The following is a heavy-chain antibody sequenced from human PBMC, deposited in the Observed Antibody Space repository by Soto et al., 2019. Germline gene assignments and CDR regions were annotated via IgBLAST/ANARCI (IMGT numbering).Heavy chain of an antibody. CDR2: FDPEDGET. J-gene: IGHJ5*02. Sequence: GASVQFSCKVSGYTLTELSMHWVRQAPGKGLEWMGGFDPEDGETIYAQKFQGRVTMTEDTSTDTAYMELSSLRSEDTAVYYCATGQTHGGGIIWFDPWGQGTLVTVSS. CDR3: ATGQTHGGGIIWFDP. CDR1: GYTLTELS. D-gene: IGHD2-15*01. V-gene: IGHV1-24*01.